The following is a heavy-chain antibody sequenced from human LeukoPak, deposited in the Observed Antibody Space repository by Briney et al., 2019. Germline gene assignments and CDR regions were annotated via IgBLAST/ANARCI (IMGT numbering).Heavy chain of an antibody. CDR3: ARKTEDIVVVPAAIRGENYYYGMDV. CDR1: GGTLSSYA. J-gene: IGHJ6*02. Sequence: GSSVKVSCKASGGTLSSYAISWVRQAPGQGLEWMGGIIPIFGTANYAQKFQGRVTITADESTSTAYMELSSLRSEDTAVYYCARKTEDIVVVPAAIRGENYYYGMDVWGQGTTVTVSS. CDR2: IIPIFGTA. V-gene: IGHV1-69*01. D-gene: IGHD2-2*02.